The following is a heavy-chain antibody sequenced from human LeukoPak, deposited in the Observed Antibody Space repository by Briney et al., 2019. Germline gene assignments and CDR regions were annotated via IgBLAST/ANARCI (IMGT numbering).Heavy chain of an antibody. CDR2: IYHSGST. CDR1: GGSISSSNW. Sequence: PSETLSLTCAVSGGSISSSNWWCWVRQPPGRGLEWLGEIYHSGSTNYNPSLNRRATISVDKSKNQFSLKLSSVTATDTAVYYCARDLGFGESDAFDIWGQGTMVTVSS. J-gene: IGHJ3*02. V-gene: IGHV4-4*02. CDR3: ARDLGFGESDAFDI. D-gene: IGHD3-10*01.